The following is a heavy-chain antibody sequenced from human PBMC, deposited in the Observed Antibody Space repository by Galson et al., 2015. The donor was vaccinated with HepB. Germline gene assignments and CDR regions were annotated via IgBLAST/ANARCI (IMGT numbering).Heavy chain of an antibody. D-gene: IGHD3-16*01. V-gene: IGHV1-69*13. CDR2: IIPIFGTS. CDR1: GGTFKTFA. Sequence: SVKVSCKASGGTFKTFAMSWVRQAPGQGLEWMGGIIPIFGTSNYAQKFQGRVTITADESTSTAYMELSSLRSEDTAVYYCARDAGGGVSGAPNWGQGPLVTVSS. J-gene: IGHJ4*02. CDR3: ARDAGGGVSGAPN.